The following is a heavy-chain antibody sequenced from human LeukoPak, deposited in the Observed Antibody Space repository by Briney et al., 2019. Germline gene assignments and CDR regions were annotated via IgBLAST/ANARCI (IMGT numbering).Heavy chain of an antibody. CDR3: AKGPVSGSRSPLDY. J-gene: IGHJ4*02. D-gene: IGHD1-26*01. CDR2: IWYDGSNK. Sequence: PGRSLRLCCAASGLTFSSYGMHWVRQAPGKGLEWVAVIWYDGSNKYYADSVKGRFTISRDNSKYTLYLEMNSLRGEDTAVYYCAKGPVSGSRSPLDYWGQGTLVTVSS. CDR1: GLTFSSYG. V-gene: IGHV3-33*06.